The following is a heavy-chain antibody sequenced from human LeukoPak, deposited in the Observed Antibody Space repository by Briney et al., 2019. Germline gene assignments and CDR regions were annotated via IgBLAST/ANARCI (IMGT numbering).Heavy chain of an antibody. CDR3: ARAPRYCSSTSCYWLDP. V-gene: IGHV4-61*02. Sequence: SETLSLTCTVSGGSISSGSYYWRWIRQPAGKGLEWIERIYTSGSTNYNPSLKSRVTISVDTSKTQFSLKLSSVTAADTAVYYCARAPRYCSSTSCYWLDPWGQGTLVTVSS. J-gene: IGHJ5*02. CDR1: GGSISSGSYY. CDR2: IYTSGST. D-gene: IGHD2-2*01.